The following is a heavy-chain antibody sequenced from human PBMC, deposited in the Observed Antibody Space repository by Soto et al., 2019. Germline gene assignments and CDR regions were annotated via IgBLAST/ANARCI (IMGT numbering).Heavy chain of an antibody. CDR2: ISPLKGRT. J-gene: IGHJ1*01. D-gene: IGHD4-17*01. CDR1: GYTFTSYG. CDR3: AKDYGERPENFKQ. V-gene: IGHV1-18*04. Sequence: QVQLVQSGPDLKRPGASMKVSCKASGYTFTSYGISWVRQAPGQGLEWMAWISPLKGRTQYSQKAQGRVTLSTATSSNTAYMEITTLRVDDTALYYCAKDYGERPENFKQWGQGTLVTVS.